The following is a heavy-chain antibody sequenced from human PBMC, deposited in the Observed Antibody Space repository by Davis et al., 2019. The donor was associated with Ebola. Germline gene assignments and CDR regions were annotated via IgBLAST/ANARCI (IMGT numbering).Heavy chain of an antibody. V-gene: IGHV3-23*01. J-gene: IGHJ4*02. CDR1: GFTFSSYA. D-gene: IGHD6-6*01. Sequence: GESLKISCAASGFTFSSYAMSRVRQAPGKGLEWVSAISGSGGSTYYADSVKGRFTISRDNAKNTLYLQMHSLRAEDTAVYYCAKFWSGVLEQLVDYWGQGTLVTVSS. CDR2: ISGSGGST. CDR3: AKFWSGVLEQLVDY.